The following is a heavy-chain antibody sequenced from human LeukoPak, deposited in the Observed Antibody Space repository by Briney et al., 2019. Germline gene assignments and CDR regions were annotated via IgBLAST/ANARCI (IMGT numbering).Heavy chain of an antibody. J-gene: IGHJ4*02. CDR1: GGSISSSSYY. CDR2: IYYSGST. Sequence: SETLSLTSTVSGGSISSSSYYWGWIRQPPGKGLEWIGSIYYSGSTYYNPSLKSRVTISVDTSKNQFSLKLSSVTAADTAVYYCARHIGYSYGPYFDYWGQGTLVTVSS. V-gene: IGHV4-39*01. D-gene: IGHD5-18*01. CDR3: ARHIGYSYGPYFDY.